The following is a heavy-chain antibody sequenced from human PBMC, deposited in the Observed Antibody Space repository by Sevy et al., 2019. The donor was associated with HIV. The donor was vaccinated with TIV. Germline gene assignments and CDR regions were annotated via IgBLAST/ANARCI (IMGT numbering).Heavy chain of an antibody. J-gene: IGHJ4*02. CDR3: RRGDTLDY. D-gene: IGHD5-18*01. V-gene: IGHV3-23*01. Sequence: GGSLRLSCAASDFIFSTYAMSWVRQAPGKGLEWVSGISGSGDSTYYANSVKGRFTISRDKSKNTLYLQMNSLRAEDTAVYYCRRGDTLDYWGQGTLVTVSS. CDR1: DFIFSTYA. CDR2: ISGSGDST.